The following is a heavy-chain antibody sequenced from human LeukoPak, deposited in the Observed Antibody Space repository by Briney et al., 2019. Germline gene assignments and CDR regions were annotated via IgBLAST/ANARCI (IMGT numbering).Heavy chain of an antibody. V-gene: IGHV4-59*01. Sequence: SETLSLTYSVSGGSISTYYWSWIRQPPGKGLEWIGYIYYSGSTNYNPSLKSRVTISVDTSKNQFSLKLTSVTAADTAVYYCARAQLNLLVDFGMDVWGQGTTVTVSS. CDR3: ARAQLNLLVDFGMDV. CDR2: IYYSGST. CDR1: GGSISTYY. D-gene: IGHD1-1*01. J-gene: IGHJ6*02.